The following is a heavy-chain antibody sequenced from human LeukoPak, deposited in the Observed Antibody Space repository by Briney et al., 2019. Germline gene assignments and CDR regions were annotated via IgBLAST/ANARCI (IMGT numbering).Heavy chain of an antibody. D-gene: IGHD2-2*02. CDR1: GGSISSSSYY. CDR3: ATPGVVVPAAINAFDI. Sequence: SETLSLTCTVSGGSISSSSYYWGWIRQPPGKGLEWIGSIYYSGSTYYNPSLKSRVTISVDTSKNQFSLKLTSVTAADTAVYYCATPGVVVPAAINAFDIWGQGTMVTVSS. CDR2: IYYSGST. J-gene: IGHJ3*02. V-gene: IGHV4-39*01.